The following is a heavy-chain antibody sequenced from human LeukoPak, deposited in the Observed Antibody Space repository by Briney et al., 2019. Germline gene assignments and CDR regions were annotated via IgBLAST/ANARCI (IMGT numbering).Heavy chain of an antibody. V-gene: IGHV3-30-3*01. CDR3: AKEGSRWQMATITDY. D-gene: IGHD5-24*01. Sequence: GGSLRLSCAASGFTFSTYAINWVRQAPGKGLEWVAVISYDGITKYYTDSVKGRFTISRDISKNTLYLQMNSLRAEDTAVYYCAKEGSRWQMATITDYWGQGTLVTVSS. CDR1: GFTFSTYA. J-gene: IGHJ4*02. CDR2: ISYDGITK.